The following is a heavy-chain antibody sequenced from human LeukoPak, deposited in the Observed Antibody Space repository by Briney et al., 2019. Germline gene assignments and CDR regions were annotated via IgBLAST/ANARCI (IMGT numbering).Heavy chain of an antibody. J-gene: IGHJ3*02. Sequence: SETLSLTCTVSGGSISSGGYSWSWIRQPPGKGLGWIGYIYHSGSTYYNPSLKSRVTISVDSSKNQFSLKLSSVTAADTAVYYCARVHYLFYAFDIWGQGTMVTVSS. CDR1: GGSISSGGYS. CDR2: IYHSGST. D-gene: IGHD2/OR15-2a*01. V-gene: IGHV4-30-2*01. CDR3: ARVHYLFYAFDI.